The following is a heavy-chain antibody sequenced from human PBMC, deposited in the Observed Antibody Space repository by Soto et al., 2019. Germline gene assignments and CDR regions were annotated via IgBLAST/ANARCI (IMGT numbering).Heavy chain of an antibody. CDR2: IYYSGST. D-gene: IGHD2-21*02. CDR1: GRSISSYY. V-gene: IGHV4-59*08. Sequence: GTLDLTCTVPGRSISSYYWSWIRQPPGKGLEWIGYIYYSGSTKYNPTRKTRVTITVDTSENTLHLQMNSLRPEDTGVYYCARSYGGDNCALDYWGQGTPVTVSS. J-gene: IGHJ4*02. CDR3: ARSYGGDNCALDY.